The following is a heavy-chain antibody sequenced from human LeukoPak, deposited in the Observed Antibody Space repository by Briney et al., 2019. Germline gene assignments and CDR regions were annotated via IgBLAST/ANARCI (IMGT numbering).Heavy chain of an antibody. V-gene: IGHV3-30-3*01. CDR3: ARDYWWNYDY. Sequence: GGSLRLSCAASGFTFNDYAMHWVRQAPGKGLEWVAVISKDGSDKYYPGSVRGRFTISRDNSKNTIYLQMDSLRAEDTAIYYCARDYWWNYDYWGQGTLVTVSS. CDR2: ISKDGSDK. CDR1: GFTFNDYA. J-gene: IGHJ4*02. D-gene: IGHD1-7*01.